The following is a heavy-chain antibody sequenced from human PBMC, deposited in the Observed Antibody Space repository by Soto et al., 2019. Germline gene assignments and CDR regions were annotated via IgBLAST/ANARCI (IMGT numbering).Heavy chain of an antibody. D-gene: IGHD3-3*01. CDR2: INASNGNT. J-gene: IGHJ6*03. CDR3: ARPTRHYDFWSGYYNSYYYYYMDV. V-gene: IGHV1-3*01. CDR1: GYTFTSYA. Sequence: ASVKVSCKASGYTFTSYAMHWVRQATGQRLERMGWINASNGNTKYSQKFQGRVTMTRNTSISTAYMELSSLRSEDTAVYYCARPTRHYDFWSGYYNSYYYYYMDVWGKGTTVTVSS.